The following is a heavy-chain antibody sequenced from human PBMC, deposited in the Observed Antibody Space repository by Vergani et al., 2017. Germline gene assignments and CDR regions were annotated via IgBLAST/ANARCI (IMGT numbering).Heavy chain of an antibody. CDR3: ARHSTVEWLVKLGWIDP. D-gene: IGHD6-19*01. Sequence: QLQLQESGPGLVKPSATLSLTCSVSGASIRSSNYYWGWIRQPPGKGLEWIAVIYYSGRTYYNPSLKSRVTISVDTAKNQFSLKLSSVTAADPAVYFCARHSTVEWLVKLGWIDPWGQGILVTVSS. CDR2: IYYSGRT. J-gene: IGHJ5*02. V-gene: IGHV4-39*01. CDR1: GASIRSSNYY.